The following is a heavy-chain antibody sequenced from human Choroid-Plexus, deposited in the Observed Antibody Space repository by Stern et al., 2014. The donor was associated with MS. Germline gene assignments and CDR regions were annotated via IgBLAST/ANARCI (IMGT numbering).Heavy chain of an antibody. CDR3: AKDRQWSTYFFDY. CDR1: GFTFSNFG. Sequence: VQLVESGGGVAQPGRPLILSCAAPGFTFSNFGMHWVRQAPGKGLEWVALISYDGSDKYYADSVKGRFTIFRDNSKNTLYMHMNSLRAEDTAVYYCAKDRQWSTYFFDYWGQGSLVTVSS. D-gene: IGHD2-15*01. J-gene: IGHJ4*02. V-gene: IGHV3-30*18. CDR2: ISYDGSDK.